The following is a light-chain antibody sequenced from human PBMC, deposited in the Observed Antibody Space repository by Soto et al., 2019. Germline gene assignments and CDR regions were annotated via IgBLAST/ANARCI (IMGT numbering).Light chain of an antibody. V-gene: IGKV1-5*01. Sequence: DIQITQSPSTLSASVVDRVTITFGASQSISSWLAWYQQKPGKAPKLPIYAASTLQSGVPSRFSGSGSGTDFTLTISCLQSEDFATYYCQQYYSYSWTFGQGTKVDIK. CDR1: QSISSW. J-gene: IGKJ1*01. CDR3: QQYYSYSWT. CDR2: AAS.